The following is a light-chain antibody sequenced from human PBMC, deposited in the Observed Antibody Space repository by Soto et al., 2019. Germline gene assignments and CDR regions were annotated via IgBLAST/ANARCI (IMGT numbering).Light chain of an antibody. J-gene: IGKJ3*01. CDR2: DAS. CDR3: LQYDALPCT. CDR1: HHMNND. Sequence: DIQMTQSPSSLSASVGDRVTITCQAGHHMNNDLNWFQQKPGKAPKLLIYDASKLHTGVPSRFSGSGSGTDFTFTISSLQPEDIATYYCLQYDALPCTLGPRPKVDIK. V-gene: IGKV1-33*01.